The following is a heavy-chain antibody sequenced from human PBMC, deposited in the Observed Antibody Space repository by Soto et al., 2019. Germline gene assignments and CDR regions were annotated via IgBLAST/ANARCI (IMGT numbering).Heavy chain of an antibody. V-gene: IGHV4-30-2*01. CDR1: GGSVSSSNYS. CDR3: ARGQRREDWFDP. CDR2: IYHSGST. D-gene: IGHD1-26*01. Sequence: QLQLQESGSGLVKPSQTLSLTCTVSGGSVSSSNYSWSWIRQPPGKGLEWIGYIYHSGSTYYNPSLXGRXTQPIDRSKNQFSLKLSSVTAADTAVYYCARGQRREDWFDPWGQGTLVTVSS. J-gene: IGHJ5*02.